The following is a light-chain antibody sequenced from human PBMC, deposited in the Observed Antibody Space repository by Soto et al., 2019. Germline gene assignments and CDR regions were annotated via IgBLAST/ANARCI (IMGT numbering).Light chain of an antibody. CDR2: LNSDGSH. V-gene: IGLV4-69*01. Sequence: QLVLTQSPSASASLGASVKLTCTLSSGHSSYAIAWHQQQPEKGPRYLMKLNSDGSHSKGDEIPDRFSGSSSGAERYLTSSSLQSEDEADYYCQTWGTVIQVFGGGTKLTVL. J-gene: IGLJ3*02. CDR1: SGHSSYA. CDR3: QTWGTVIQV.